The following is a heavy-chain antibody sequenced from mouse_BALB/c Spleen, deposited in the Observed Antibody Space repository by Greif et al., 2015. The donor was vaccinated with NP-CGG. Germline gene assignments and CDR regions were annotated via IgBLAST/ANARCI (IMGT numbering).Heavy chain of an antibody. CDR1: GFNIKDTY. J-gene: IGHJ3*01. D-gene: IGHD2-4*01. Sequence: VQLQQSGAELVKPGASVKLSCTASGFNIKDTYMHWVKQRPEQGLEWIGRIDPANGNTKYDPKFQGKATITADTSSNTAYLQLSSLTSEDTAVYYCARAYYDYAWFAYWGQGTLVTVSA. CDR3: ARAYYDYAWFAY. V-gene: IGHV14-3*02. CDR2: IDPANGNT.